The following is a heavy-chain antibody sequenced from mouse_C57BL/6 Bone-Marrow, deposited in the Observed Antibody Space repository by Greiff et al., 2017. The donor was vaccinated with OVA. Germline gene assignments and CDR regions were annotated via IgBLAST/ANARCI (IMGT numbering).Heavy chain of an antibody. V-gene: IGHV1-55*01. CDR2: IYPGSGST. CDR1: GYTFTSYW. D-gene: IGHD2-1*01. Sequence: VQLQQPGAELVKPGASVKMSCKASGYTFTSYWITWVKQRPGQGLEWIGDIYPGSGSTNYNEKFKSKATLTVDTSSSTAYMQLSSLTSEDSAVYYCARPGGNCYYAMDYWGQGTSVTVSS. J-gene: IGHJ4*01. CDR3: ARPGGNCYYAMDY.